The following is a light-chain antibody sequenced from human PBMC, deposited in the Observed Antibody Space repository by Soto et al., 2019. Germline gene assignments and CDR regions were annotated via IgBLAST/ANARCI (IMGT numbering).Light chain of an antibody. J-gene: IGLJ2*01. CDR2: DTT. V-gene: IGLV1-44*01. CDR3: AAWDDSLNGPI. Sequence: QSALTQPPSASGTPGQRVIVSCSGTYSNIGINDVHWYRQLSGSAPQILIYDTTERATGVPDRFSGSKSGTSASLAISGLQAEDEADYHCAAWDDSLNGPIFGGGTKVTVL. CDR1: YSNIGIND.